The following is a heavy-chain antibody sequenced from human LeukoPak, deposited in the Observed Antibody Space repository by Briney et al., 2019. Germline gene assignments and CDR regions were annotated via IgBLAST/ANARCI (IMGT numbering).Heavy chain of an antibody. J-gene: IGHJ4*02. D-gene: IGHD6-13*01. CDR1: GFTFDDYG. Sequence: SGGSLRLSCAASGFTFDDYGMSWVRQAPGKGLEWVSGINWNGGSTGYADSVKGRFTISRDNAKNSLYLQMNSLRAEDTALYYCARDQVARIAAAAPFDYWGQGTLVTVSS. CDR3: ARDQVARIAAAAPFDY. CDR2: INWNGGST. V-gene: IGHV3-20*04.